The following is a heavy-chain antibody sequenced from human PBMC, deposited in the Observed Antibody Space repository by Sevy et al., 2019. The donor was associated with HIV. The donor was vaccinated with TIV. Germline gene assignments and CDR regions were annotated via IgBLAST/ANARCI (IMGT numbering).Heavy chain of an antibody. CDR3: ARVRYYDQFNWFDP. V-gene: IGHV3-7*01. Sequence: GGSLRLSCAASGFIFSSYWMSWVRQAPGKGLEWVANIKQDGSEKYYVDSVKGRFTISRDNAKNSLYLQMNSLRAEDTAVYYCARVRYYDQFNWFDPWGQGTLVTVSS. D-gene: IGHD3-22*01. J-gene: IGHJ5*02. CDR2: IKQDGSEK. CDR1: GFIFSSYW.